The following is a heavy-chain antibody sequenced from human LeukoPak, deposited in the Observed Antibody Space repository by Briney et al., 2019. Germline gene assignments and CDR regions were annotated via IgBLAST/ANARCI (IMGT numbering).Heavy chain of an antibody. V-gene: IGHV4-59*01. D-gene: IGHD4-23*01. J-gene: IGHJ4*02. Sequence: KSSETLSLTCTVSGGSISSYYWSWIRQPPGKGLEWIGYIYYSGSTNYNPSLKSRVTISVDTSKNQFSLKLSSVTAADTAVYYCAKVAWVTTVVAPFDYWGQGTLVTVSS. CDR2: IYYSGST. CDR3: AKVAWVTTVVAPFDY. CDR1: GGSISSYY.